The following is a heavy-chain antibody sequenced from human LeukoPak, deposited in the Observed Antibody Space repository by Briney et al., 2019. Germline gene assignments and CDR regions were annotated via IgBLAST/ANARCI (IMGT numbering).Heavy chain of an antibody. D-gene: IGHD3-9*01. CDR2: ISYDGTNK. J-gene: IGHJ5*02. CDR1: GFTFNTFA. V-gene: IGHV3-30*18. Sequence: GGSLRLSCAASGFTFNTFAMHWVRQGPGKGLEWVALISYDGTNKFYADSVKGRFTISRDNSENTLYLQMSSLRVEDTAIYYCAKAFFDISWNWFAPWGQGTLVTVSS. CDR3: AKAFFDISWNWFAP.